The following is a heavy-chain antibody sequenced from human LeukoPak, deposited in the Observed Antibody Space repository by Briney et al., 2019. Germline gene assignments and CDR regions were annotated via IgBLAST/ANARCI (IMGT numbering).Heavy chain of an antibody. Sequence: SETLSLTCAVYGGSFSGYYWSWIRQPPGKGLEWIGEINHSGSTNYNPSLESRVTISVDTSKNQFSLKLSSVTAADTAVYYCARGHPYSSSFGRIPARGPKNNWFDPWGQGTLVTVSS. CDR1: GGSFSGYY. CDR3: ARGHPYSSSFGRIPARGPKNNWFDP. CDR2: INHSGST. V-gene: IGHV4-34*01. D-gene: IGHD6-13*01. J-gene: IGHJ5*02.